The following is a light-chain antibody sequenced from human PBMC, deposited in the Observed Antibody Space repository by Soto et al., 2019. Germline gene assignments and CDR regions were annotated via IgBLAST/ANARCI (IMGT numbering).Light chain of an antibody. CDR3: QQSYYAPRVT. CDR1: QTISTY. CDR2: AAS. V-gene: IGKV1-39*01. J-gene: IGKJ3*01. Sequence: DIQMTQSPSSLSASVGDRVSITCRASQTISTYLNWYQQKPGKAPNLLIYAASILQSGVPSRFSGRGSGTDFTLTINRLQPEDFATYYCQQSYYAPRVTFGPGTKVDI.